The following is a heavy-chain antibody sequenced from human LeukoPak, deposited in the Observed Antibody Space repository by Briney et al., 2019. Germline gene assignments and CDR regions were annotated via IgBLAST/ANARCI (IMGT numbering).Heavy chain of an antibody. D-gene: IGHD3-10*01. CDR3: AKERRYFGSGLDS. CDR1: EFTFSSNT. CDR2: ISANGVAT. V-gene: IGHV3-23*01. J-gene: IGHJ4*02. Sequence: GGSLRLSCAASEFTFSSNTMNWVRQAPGKGLEWVSVISANGVATYYADSVTGRFTISRDNSRNTLYLQMNSLRAEDTAIYYCAKERRYFGSGLDSWGQGTLVTVSS.